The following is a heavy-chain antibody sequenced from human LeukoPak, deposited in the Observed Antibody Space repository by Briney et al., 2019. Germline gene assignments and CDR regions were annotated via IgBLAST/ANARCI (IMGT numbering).Heavy chain of an antibody. Sequence: GGSLRLSCAASGFTVSSNYMSWVRQAPGKGLEWVSVIYSGGSTYYADSVKGRFTISRDNSKSTLYIQMNSLRAEDTAVYYCARGSTYSSGWYTGFDYWGQGTLVTVSS. CDR2: IYSGGST. CDR3: ARGSTYSSGWYTGFDY. V-gene: IGHV3-53*01. J-gene: IGHJ4*02. CDR1: GFTVSSNY. D-gene: IGHD6-19*01.